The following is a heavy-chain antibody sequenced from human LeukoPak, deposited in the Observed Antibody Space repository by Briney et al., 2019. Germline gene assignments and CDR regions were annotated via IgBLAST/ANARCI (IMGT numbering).Heavy chain of an antibody. CDR1: GFTFSSYA. D-gene: IGHD6-19*01. J-gene: IGHJ4*02. CDR3: ARQQWLGGAYYFDY. V-gene: IGHV3-23*01. Sequence: GGSLRLSCAASGFTFSSYAMSWVRQAPGKGLEWVSAISGSGVSTYYADSVRGRFTISRDNAKNSLYLQMNSLRAEDTAVYYCARQQWLGGAYYFDYWGQGTLVTVSS. CDR2: ISGSGVST.